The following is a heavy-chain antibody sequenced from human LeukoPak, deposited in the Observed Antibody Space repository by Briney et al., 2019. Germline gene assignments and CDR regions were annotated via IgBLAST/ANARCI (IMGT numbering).Heavy chain of an antibody. CDR1: GYTFTGYY. Sequence: ASVKVSCKASGYTFTGYYMHWVRQAPGQGLEWMGWINPNSGGTNYAQKFQGRVTMTRDTSISTAYMELSRLRSDDTAVYYCARASKTITMVRGVTHTANDYWGQGTLVTVSS. CDR2: INPNSGGT. CDR3: ARASKTITMVRGVTHTANDY. D-gene: IGHD3-10*01. J-gene: IGHJ4*02. V-gene: IGHV1-2*02.